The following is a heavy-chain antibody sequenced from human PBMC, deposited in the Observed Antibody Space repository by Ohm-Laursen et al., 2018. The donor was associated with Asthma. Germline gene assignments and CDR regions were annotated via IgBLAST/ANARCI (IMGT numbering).Heavy chain of an antibody. CDR2: ISTASTCI. CDR1: GYSFSLYS. J-gene: IGHJ1*01. CDR3: ARIGPEWGLPGREYSLHH. D-gene: IGHD1-26*01. Sequence: SLRLSCSASGYSFSLYSIHWIRQAPAKGLEWVASISTASTCIYYADSVRGRFTTSRDNARNSVYLQMNSLRAEDTALYYCARIGPEWGLPGREYSLHHWGEGTLVTVSS. V-gene: IGHV3-21*01.